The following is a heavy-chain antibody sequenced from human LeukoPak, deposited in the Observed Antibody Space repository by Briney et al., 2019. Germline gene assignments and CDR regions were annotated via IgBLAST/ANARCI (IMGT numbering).Heavy chain of an antibody. V-gene: IGHV3-30*02. CDR1: GFSFSTYG. J-gene: IGHJ4*02. CDR2: IRYDGTNK. CDR3: ASQLVGFDY. Sequence: GGSLRLSCVASGFSFSTYGIHWVRQAPGKGLEWVAFIRYDGTNKYYADSVKGRFTISRDNSNNSLYLQMNSLRAEDTAVYYCASQLVGFDYWGQGTLVTVSS. D-gene: IGHD2-8*02.